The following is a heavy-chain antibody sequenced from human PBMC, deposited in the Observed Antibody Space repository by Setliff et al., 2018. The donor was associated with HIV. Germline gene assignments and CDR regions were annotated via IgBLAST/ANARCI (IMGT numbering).Heavy chain of an antibody. CDR2: IGAAGDT. Sequence: GGSLRLSCAASGFTFSNYGMHWVRQAAGKGLEWVSVIGAAGDTYYPGSVKGRFTISRENAKNSLYLQMNSLRAGDTAVYYCARPYTVWVYGMDVWGQGTTVTVSS. CDR1: GFTFSNYG. D-gene: IGHD2-8*01. J-gene: IGHJ6*02. V-gene: IGHV3-13*01. CDR3: ARPYTVWVYGMDV.